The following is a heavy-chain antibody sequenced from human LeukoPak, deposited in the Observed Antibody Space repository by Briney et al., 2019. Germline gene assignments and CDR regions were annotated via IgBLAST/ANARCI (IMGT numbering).Heavy chain of an antibody. CDR1: GDSINSPGYY. D-gene: IGHD6-19*01. CDR2: IYYSGST. V-gene: IGHV4-39*01. CDR3: ARQSTKGNSGWFFDF. Sequence: PSETLSLTCTVSGDSINSPGYYWGGIRQPPGKGLEWIGSIYYSGSTYYKPSLKSRVTISVDTSKNQFSLKVSSVTAADTALYYCARQSTKGNSGWFFDFWGQGRLVTVSS. J-gene: IGHJ4*02.